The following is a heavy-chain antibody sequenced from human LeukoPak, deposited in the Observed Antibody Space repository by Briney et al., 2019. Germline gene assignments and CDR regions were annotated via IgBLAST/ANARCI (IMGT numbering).Heavy chain of an antibody. Sequence: SGPTLVKPTQTLTLTCTFSGFSLTTSGVGVGWIRQPPGKALEWLAVIYWDDDKRYSPSLKSRLTITKDTSKNQVVLTMTNMDPVDTATYYCAHRDNLGNPGNWFDPWGQGTLVTASS. D-gene: IGHD1-14*01. CDR2: IYWDDDK. CDR1: GFSLTTSGVG. J-gene: IGHJ5*02. CDR3: AHRDNLGNPGNWFDP. V-gene: IGHV2-5*02.